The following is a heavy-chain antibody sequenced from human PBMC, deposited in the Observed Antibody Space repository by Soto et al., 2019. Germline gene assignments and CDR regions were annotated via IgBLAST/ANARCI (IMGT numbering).Heavy chain of an antibody. CDR1: GFTFRNFG. CDR2: ITYDGSNT. V-gene: IGHV3-30*18. CDR3: AKDWSSGWYYFDS. D-gene: IGHD6-19*01. Sequence: QIQLVESGGGVVQPGKSLRVSCSASGFTFRNFGMHWVRQAPGKGLEWVAVITYDGSNTYYRESVKGRLTISRDNLQNMVYLQMNSLRVEDTGVYYCAKDWSSGWYYFDSWGQGTLVTVSS. J-gene: IGHJ4*02.